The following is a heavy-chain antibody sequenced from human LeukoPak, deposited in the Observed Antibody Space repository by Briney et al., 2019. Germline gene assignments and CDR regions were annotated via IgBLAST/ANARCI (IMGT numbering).Heavy chain of an antibody. J-gene: IGHJ4*02. CDR2: INPKTGDT. CDR1: GYSFIAYY. CDR3: ARDGYRNELDY. D-gene: IGHD5-24*01. V-gene: IGHV1-2*02. Sequence: ASVKVSCKTSGYSFIAYYIHWVRQAPGQGLEWMGWINPKTGDTRYAQKLRGRVTTTRDTSVSTVYMDLSGLRSDDTAVYFCARDGYRNELDYWGRGTLVTVSS.